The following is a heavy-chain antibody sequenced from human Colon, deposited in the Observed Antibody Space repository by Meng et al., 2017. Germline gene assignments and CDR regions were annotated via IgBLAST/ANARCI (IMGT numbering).Heavy chain of an antibody. D-gene: IGHD3-10*01. V-gene: IGHV4-59*01. J-gene: IGHJ3*02. Sequence: SETLSLTCTVSGGSISSYYWSWIRQPPGKGLEWIGYIYYSGSTNYNPSLKSRVTISVDTSKNQFSLKLSSVTAADTAVYYCARWDYYGSETNAFDIWGQGTMVTVSS. CDR3: ARWDYYGSETNAFDI. CDR2: IYYSGST. CDR1: GGSISSYY.